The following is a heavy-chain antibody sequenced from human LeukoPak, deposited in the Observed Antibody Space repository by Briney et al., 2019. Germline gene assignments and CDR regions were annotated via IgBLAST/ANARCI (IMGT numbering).Heavy chain of an antibody. D-gene: IGHD6-19*01. CDR1: GASISSSSYY. J-gene: IGHJ6*02. CDR3: ARHFPNTSGWYYYGMDV. Sequence: SETLSLTCTVSGASISSSSYYWGWIRQSPGKGLEWIGSISHSVTTYYNPSLKSRHTIFVDTPKNQFSLKLNSVTAADTAVYYCARHFPNTSGWYYYGMDVWGQGTTVTVSS. V-gene: IGHV4-39*01. CDR2: ISHSVTT.